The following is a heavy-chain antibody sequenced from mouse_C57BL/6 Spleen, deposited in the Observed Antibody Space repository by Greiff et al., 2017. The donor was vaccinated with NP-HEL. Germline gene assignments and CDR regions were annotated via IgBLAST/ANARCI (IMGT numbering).Heavy chain of an antibody. CDR2: IDPSDSYT. J-gene: IGHJ4*01. CDR1: GYTFTSYW. D-gene: IGHD3-1*01. CDR3: ARWATEDAMDY. V-gene: IGHV1-69*01. Sequence: QVQLKESGAELVMPGASVKLSCKASGYTFTSYWMHWVKQRPGQGLEWIGEIDPSDSYTNYNQKFKGKSTLTVDKSSSTAYMQLSSLTSEDSAVYYCARWATEDAMDYWGQGTSVTVSS.